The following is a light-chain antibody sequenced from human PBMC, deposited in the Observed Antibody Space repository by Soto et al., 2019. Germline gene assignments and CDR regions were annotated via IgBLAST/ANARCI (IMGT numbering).Light chain of an antibody. Sequence: DIQMTQSPSSLSASVGDRVTITCRASQDISNYLAWYQQKPGKAPKLLIYAASTLQSGVPSRFSGSGSGTDFTLTISSLQPEDVASDYCQKYNSAPVWFGQGTKVEIK. CDR3: QKYNSAPVW. CDR1: QDISNY. V-gene: IGKV1-27*01. CDR2: AAS. J-gene: IGKJ1*01.